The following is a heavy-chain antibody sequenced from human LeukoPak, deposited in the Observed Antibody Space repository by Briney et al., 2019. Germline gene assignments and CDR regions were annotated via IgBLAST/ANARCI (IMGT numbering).Heavy chain of an antibody. CDR1: GFTFSSYW. CDR2: ISYSGGTT. CDR3: ARPYSGSYLGAFDI. Sequence: GGSLRLSCAASGFTFSSYWMSWARQAPGKGLEWVSTISYSGGTTYHTDSVKGRFTISRDNSKNTLYLQMNSLRAEDTAVYYCARPYSGSYLGAFDIWGQGTMVTVSS. D-gene: IGHD1-26*01. V-gene: IGHV3-23*01. J-gene: IGHJ3*02.